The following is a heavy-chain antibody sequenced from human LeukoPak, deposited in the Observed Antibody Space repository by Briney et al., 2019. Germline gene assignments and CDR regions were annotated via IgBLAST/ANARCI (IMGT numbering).Heavy chain of an antibody. J-gene: IGHJ5*02. Sequence: GGSLRLSCAASGFTFSDYYMSWIRQAPGKGLEWVSYISSSGSTIYYADSVKGRFTISRDNAKNSLYLQMNSLRAEDTAVYYCARAFSSSLWNWFDPWGQGTLVTVSS. D-gene: IGHD6-13*01. CDR1: GFTFSDYY. CDR3: ARAFSSSLWNWFDP. CDR2: ISSSGSTI. V-gene: IGHV3-11*01.